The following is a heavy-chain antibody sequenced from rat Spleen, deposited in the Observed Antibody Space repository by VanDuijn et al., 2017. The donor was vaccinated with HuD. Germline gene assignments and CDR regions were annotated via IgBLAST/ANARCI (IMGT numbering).Heavy chain of an antibody. CDR3: AKGGFLTTVAFPFDY. Sequence: EVQLVESGGGLVQPGRSMKLSCAASGFTFSSFAMAWVRQAPTKGLEWVASISYDGGNTYYRDSVKGRFTISRDNAKSSLYLQMDSLRSEDTSTYYCAKGGFLTTVAFPFDYWGQGVMVTVSS. D-gene: IGHD1-3*01. CDR1: GFTFSSFA. J-gene: IGHJ2*01. V-gene: IGHV5-25*01. CDR2: ISYDGGNT.